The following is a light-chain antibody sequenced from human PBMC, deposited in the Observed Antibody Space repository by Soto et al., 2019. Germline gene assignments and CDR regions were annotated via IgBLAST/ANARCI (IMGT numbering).Light chain of an antibody. CDR2: EVI. Sequence: QSALTQPASVSGSPGQSITISCTDSSSDVGGYSYVSWYQQYPGKAPKLMIYEVINRPSGVSNRFSGSKSGNTASLTISGLQADDEADYYCSSYTNSDTWVFGGGTKLTVL. J-gene: IGLJ3*02. CDR3: SSYTNSDTWV. CDR1: SSDVGGYSY. V-gene: IGLV2-14*01.